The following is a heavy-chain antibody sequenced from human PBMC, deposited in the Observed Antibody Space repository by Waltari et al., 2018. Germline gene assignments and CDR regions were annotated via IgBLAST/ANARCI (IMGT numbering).Heavy chain of an antibody. CDR1: GGTFSSYA. J-gene: IGHJ6*02. Sequence: QVQLVQSGAEVKKPGSSVKVSCKASGGTFSSYAISWVRQAPGQGLEWMGRIIPIFGTANYAQKFQGRVTITADKSTSTAYMELSSLRSEDTAVYYCARDPTTVTTYYYYGMDVWGQGTTVTVSS. V-gene: IGHV1-69*08. CDR2: IIPIFGTA. CDR3: ARDPTTVTTYYYYGMDV. D-gene: IGHD4-17*01.